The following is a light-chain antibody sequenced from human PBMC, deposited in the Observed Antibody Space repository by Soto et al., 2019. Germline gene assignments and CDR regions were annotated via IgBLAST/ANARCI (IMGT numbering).Light chain of an antibody. CDR1: SSNIGAGYD. Sequence: QAVVTQPPSVSGGPGQRVTISCTGSSSNIGAGYDVHWYQQLPGTAPKLLIYGNSNRPSGVPDRFSGSKSGTSASLAITGLQAEDEADYYCQSYDSSLSGYVVFGGGTKVTVL. J-gene: IGLJ2*01. CDR3: QSYDSSLSGYVV. CDR2: GNS. V-gene: IGLV1-40*01.